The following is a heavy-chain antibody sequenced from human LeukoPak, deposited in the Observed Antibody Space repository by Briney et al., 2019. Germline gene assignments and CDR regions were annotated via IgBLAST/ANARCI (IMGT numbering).Heavy chain of an antibody. D-gene: IGHD3-16*01. CDR2: IYYSGST. Sequence: PSETLSLTCTVSGDSISSISYYWAWIRQPPGKGLEWNGSIYYSGSTYYNPSLKSRITISVDTSKNQFSLKLSSVTAADTAVYYCARQGGEHPRCCFDPWGQGTLVAVSS. V-gene: IGHV4-39*01. CDR3: ARQGGEHPRCCFDP. CDR1: GDSISSISYY. J-gene: IGHJ5*02.